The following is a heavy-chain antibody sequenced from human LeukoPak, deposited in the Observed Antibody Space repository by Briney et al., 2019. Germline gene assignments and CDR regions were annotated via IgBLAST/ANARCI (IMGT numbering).Heavy chain of an antibody. V-gene: IGHV4-39*01. J-gene: IGHJ3*02. CDR3: ASPSKLVISRGGFDM. CDR1: GGSSSDTTYY. Sequence: PSETLSLTCTVSGGSSSDTTYYWAWIRQPPGKGLEWIGSIYFSETKYNPSLKSRITISGDTSKKQFSLKLSSVTAADTAVYYCASPSKLVISRGGFDMWGQGTMVTVS. CDR2: IYFSET. D-gene: IGHD3-22*01.